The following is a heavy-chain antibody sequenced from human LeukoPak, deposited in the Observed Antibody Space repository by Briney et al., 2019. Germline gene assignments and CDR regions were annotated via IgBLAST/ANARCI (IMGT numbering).Heavy chain of an antibody. D-gene: IGHD3-16*02. J-gene: IGHJ2*01. CDR1: GFTFSSYA. V-gene: IGHV3-30-3*01. Sequence: GGSLRLSCAASGFTFSSYALHWVRQAPGKGLEWVAVISFDGSNKYYADSVKGRFTISRANSKNTLFLQMNSLRADDTAVYYCARDPLSARQTGYFDLWGRGTLVTVSS. CDR2: ISFDGSNK. CDR3: ARDPLSARQTGYFDL.